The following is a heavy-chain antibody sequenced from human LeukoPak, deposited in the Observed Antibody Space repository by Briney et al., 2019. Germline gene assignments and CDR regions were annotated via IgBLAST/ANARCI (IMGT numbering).Heavy chain of an antibody. CDR3: ARRSTYYDILTGYYSSYFDY. Sequence: SETLSLTCAVYGGSFSGHYWSWIRQPPGKGLEWIGEINHSGSTNYNPSLKSRVTISVDTSKNQFSLKLSSVTAADTAVYYCARRSTYYDILTGYYSSYFDYWGQGTLVAVSS. J-gene: IGHJ4*02. CDR1: GGSFSGHY. D-gene: IGHD3-9*01. V-gene: IGHV4-34*01. CDR2: INHSGST.